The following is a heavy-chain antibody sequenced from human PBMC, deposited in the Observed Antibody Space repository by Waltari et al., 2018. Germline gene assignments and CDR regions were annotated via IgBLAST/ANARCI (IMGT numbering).Heavy chain of an antibody. Sequence: QIQLQESGPGLLKPSETLSPTCDVSTYAINSGFYWGWIRQPPGRGLEWIATTYHDVPTFYNPSLKSRVTISMGTSKNQFFLKLNSVTAADTAMYYCTRQALGYCTSAACRRLESWGQGTLVTVSS. CDR1: TYAINSGFY. CDR3: TRQALGYCTSAACRRLES. V-gene: IGHV4-38-2*01. CDR2: TYHDVPT. D-gene: IGHD2-2*03. J-gene: IGHJ4*02.